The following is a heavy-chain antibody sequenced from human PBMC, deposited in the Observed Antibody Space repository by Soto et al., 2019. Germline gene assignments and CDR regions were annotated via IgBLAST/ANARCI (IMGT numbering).Heavy chain of an antibody. CDR3: VGGYSGYDVDY. V-gene: IGHV3-23*01. D-gene: IGHD5-12*01. Sequence: GGSLRLSCAASGFTFSSYAMSWVRQAPGKGLEWVSAISGSGGSTYYADSVKGRFTISRDNSKNTLYLQMNSLRAEDTAVYYCVGGYSGYDVDYWGQGTLVTVSS. CDR2: ISGSGGST. CDR1: GFTFSSYA. J-gene: IGHJ4*02.